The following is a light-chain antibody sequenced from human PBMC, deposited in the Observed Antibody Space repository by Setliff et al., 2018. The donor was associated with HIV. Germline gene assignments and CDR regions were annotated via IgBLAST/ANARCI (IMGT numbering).Light chain of an antibody. CDR2: QAT. Sequence: QSALTQPASVSGSPGQSITISCTGTSNDVGRYDLVSGYQQHPARAPKLIIYQATRRPSGVSNRFSGSKSGNVASLTISGLQAEDEADYDCCSNTGSNTFVFGTGTKVTVL. CDR1: SNDVGRYDL. V-gene: IGLV2-23*01. CDR3: CSNTGSNTFV. J-gene: IGLJ1*01.